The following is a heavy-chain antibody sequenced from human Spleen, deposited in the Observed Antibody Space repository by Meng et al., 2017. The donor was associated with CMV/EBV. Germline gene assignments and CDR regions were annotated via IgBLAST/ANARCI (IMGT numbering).Heavy chain of an antibody. J-gene: IGHJ5*02. D-gene: IGHD2-2*02. CDR2: ISSSSSTI. V-gene: IGHV3-48*04. CDR1: GFTFSSYS. CDR3: ANSAVPAAISWFDP. Sequence: GGSLRLSCAASGFTFSSYSMNWVSQAPGKGLEWVSYISSSSSTIYYADSVKGRFTISRDNAKNSLFLQMNSLRAEDTAVYYCANSAVPAAISWFDPWGQGTLVTVSS.